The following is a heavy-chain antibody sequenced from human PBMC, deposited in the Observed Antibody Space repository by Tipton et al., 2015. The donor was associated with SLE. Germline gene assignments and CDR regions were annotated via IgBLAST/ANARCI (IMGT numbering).Heavy chain of an antibody. CDR2: INHSGST. Sequence: TLSLTCTVSGGSISSSSYYWGWIRQPPGKGLEWIGEINHSGSTKYNPSLKSRVTISVDTSKKQFSLNLSSVTAADTAVYYCARLMAARLPFDYWGQGTLVTVSS. V-gene: IGHV4-39*07. J-gene: IGHJ4*02. D-gene: IGHD6-6*01. CDR1: GGSISSSSYY. CDR3: ARLMAARLPFDY.